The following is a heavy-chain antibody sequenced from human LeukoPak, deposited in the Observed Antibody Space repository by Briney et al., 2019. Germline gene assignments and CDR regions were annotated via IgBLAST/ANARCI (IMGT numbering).Heavy chain of an antibody. J-gene: IGHJ5*02. D-gene: IGHD3-16*01. Sequence: SETLSLTCTVSGGSISSYYWSWIRQPDGKGLEWIGRIYTSGSTNYNPSPKSRVTMSVDTSKNQFSLKLSSVTAADTAVYYCARDLHLSWGALDPWGQGTLVTVSS. CDR1: GGSISSYY. CDR3: ARDLHLSWGALDP. CDR2: IYTSGST. V-gene: IGHV4-4*07.